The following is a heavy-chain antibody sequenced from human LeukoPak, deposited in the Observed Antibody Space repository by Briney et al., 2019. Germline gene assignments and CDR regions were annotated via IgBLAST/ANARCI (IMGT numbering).Heavy chain of an antibody. D-gene: IGHD2-21*02. Sequence: GGSLRLSCAASGFTFSSYSMNWVRQAPGKGLEWVSYISSSSSTIYYADSVKGRFTISRDNAKNSLYLQMNSLRAEDTAVYYCARKADCGGDCWFDPWGQGTLVTVSS. J-gene: IGHJ5*02. CDR3: ARKADCGGDCWFDP. V-gene: IGHV3-48*04. CDR1: GFTFSSYS. CDR2: ISSSSSTI.